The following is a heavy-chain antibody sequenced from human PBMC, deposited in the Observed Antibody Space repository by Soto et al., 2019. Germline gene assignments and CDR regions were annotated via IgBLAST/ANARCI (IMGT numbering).Heavy chain of an antibody. Sequence: ASVKVSCKASGYIFTDYYMHWVRQAPGQELGWMGRINPNSGGTNYAQKFQGRVTMTRDTSISTAYTELSSLRSEDTATYYCARDARGDEAPMDYWGQGTLVTVSS. CDR3: ARDARGDEAPMDY. V-gene: IGHV1-2*06. CDR2: INPNSGGT. J-gene: IGHJ4*02. CDR1: GYIFTDYY. D-gene: IGHD3-10*01.